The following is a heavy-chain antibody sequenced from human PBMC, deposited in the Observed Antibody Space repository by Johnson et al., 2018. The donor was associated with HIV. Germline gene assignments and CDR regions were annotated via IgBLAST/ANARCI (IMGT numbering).Heavy chain of an antibody. D-gene: IGHD6-6*01. CDR3: ARDAARLESDAFDI. V-gene: IGHV3-30*04. J-gene: IGHJ3*02. Sequence: QVQLVESGGGLVKPGGSLRLSCAASGFTFSSYAMHWVRQAPGKGLEWVAVISYDGSNKYYADSVKGRFTISRDNAKNSLYLQMNSLRAEDTAVYYCARDAARLESDAFDIWGQGTMVTVSS. CDR1: GFTFSSYA. CDR2: ISYDGSNK.